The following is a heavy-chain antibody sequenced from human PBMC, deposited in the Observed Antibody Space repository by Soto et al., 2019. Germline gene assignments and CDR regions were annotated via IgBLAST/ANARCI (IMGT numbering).Heavy chain of an antibody. J-gene: IGHJ3*02. V-gene: IGHV3-21*01. CDR1: GFTFSSYS. CDR2: ISSSSSYI. CDR3: ARVVLSSGYYLGAFDI. D-gene: IGHD3-22*01. Sequence: GGSLRLSCAASGFTFSSYSMNWVRQAPGKGLEWVSSISSSSSYIYYADSVKGRFSISRDNAKNSLYLQMNSLRAEDTAVYYCARVVLSSGYYLGAFDIWGQGTMVTVSS.